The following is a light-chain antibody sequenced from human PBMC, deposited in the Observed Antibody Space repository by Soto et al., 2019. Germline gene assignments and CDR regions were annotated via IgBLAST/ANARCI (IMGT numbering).Light chain of an antibody. J-gene: IGKJ1*01. CDR1: QSISSY. V-gene: IGKV1-39*01. CDR3: QQANSSPRT. Sequence: IQMTQARSSLSASVGDRVTITCRASQSISSYLNWYQQKPGKAPKLLIYAASTLQTGVPSRFSGSGLGTDFTLTLSCLQPEDFATYYCQQANSSPRTFARGTKVDIK. CDR2: AAS.